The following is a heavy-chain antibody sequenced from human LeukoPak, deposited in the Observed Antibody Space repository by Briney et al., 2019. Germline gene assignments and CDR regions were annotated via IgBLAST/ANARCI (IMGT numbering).Heavy chain of an antibody. Sequence: PSGTLSLTCAVSGGSISSTNWWSWVRQPPGKGLEWIGEIYHSGSTNYNPSLKSRVTVSVDKSKNQVFLKLSSVTAADTAVYYCARGGFLEWLLLGDYWGQGTLVSVSS. V-gene: IGHV4-4*02. CDR1: GGSISSTNW. CDR3: ARGGFLEWLLLGDY. CDR2: IYHSGST. J-gene: IGHJ4*02. D-gene: IGHD3-3*01.